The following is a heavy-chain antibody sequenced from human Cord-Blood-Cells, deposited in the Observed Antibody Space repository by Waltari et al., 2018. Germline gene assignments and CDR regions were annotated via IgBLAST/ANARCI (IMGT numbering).Heavy chain of an antibody. V-gene: IGHV2-26*01. CDR1: GFSLSNARMG. D-gene: IGHD3-3*01. CDR3: ARTPVYYDFWSGYYTGAFDI. CDR2: IFSNDEK. J-gene: IGHJ3*02. Sequence: QVTLKESGPVLVKPTETLTLTCTVSGFSLSNARMGVSWIRQPPGKALEWLAHIFSNDEKSYSTSLKSRLTISKDTSKSQVVLTMTNMDPVDTATYYCARTPVYYDFWSGYYTGAFDIWGQGTMVTVSS.